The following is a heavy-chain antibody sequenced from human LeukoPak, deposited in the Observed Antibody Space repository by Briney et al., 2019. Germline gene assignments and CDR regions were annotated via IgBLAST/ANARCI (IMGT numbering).Heavy chain of an antibody. V-gene: IGHV3-21*01. Sequence: GGSLRLSCAASGFTFSSYSMNWVRQAPGKGLEWVSSISSSSSYIYYADSGKGRFTISRDNAKNSLYLQMNSLRAEDTAVYYCAREILLRYWFDPWGQGTLVTVSS. CDR2: ISSSSSYI. CDR3: AREILLRYWFDP. J-gene: IGHJ5*02. CDR1: GFTFSSYS. D-gene: IGHD2/OR15-2a*01.